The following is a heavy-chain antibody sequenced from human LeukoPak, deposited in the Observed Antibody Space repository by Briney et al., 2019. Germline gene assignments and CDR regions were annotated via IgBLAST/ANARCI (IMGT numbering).Heavy chain of an antibody. CDR3: ARQSISGSSLSYFEY. V-gene: IGHV4-59*01. CDR1: GGSISSSY. D-gene: IGHD3-22*01. CDR2: IYDSGST. Sequence: PSETLSLTCTVSGGSISSSYWSWIRQPPGKGLEWIGNIYDSGSTNYNPSLKSRVTISVDTSKNQCSLKLSSVTAADTAVYYCARQSISGSSLSYFEYWGQGTLVNVSS. J-gene: IGHJ4*02.